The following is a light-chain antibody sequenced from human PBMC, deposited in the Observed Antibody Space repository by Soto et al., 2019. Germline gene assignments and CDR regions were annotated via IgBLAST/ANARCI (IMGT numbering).Light chain of an antibody. J-gene: IGLJ3*02. CDR1: NLNVGYNA. Sequence: QSVLTQPPSLSEAPGQRVTISCSGVNLNVGYNAVHWYQQVPGKPPKLLIYHDSLLPSGVSDRFSGSKSGTSASLTISGLLSEDEADYYCSVYDDGLDGYVFGGGTKLTVL. CDR2: HDS. CDR3: SVYDDGLDGYV. V-gene: IGLV1-36*01.